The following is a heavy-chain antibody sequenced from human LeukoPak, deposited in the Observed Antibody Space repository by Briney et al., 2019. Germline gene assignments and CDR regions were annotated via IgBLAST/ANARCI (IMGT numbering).Heavy chain of an antibody. CDR1: GYTFTSYG. J-gene: IGHJ4*02. D-gene: IGHD1-26*01. CDR2: ISAYNGNT. V-gene: IGHV1-18*01. CDR3: ARTGRSGSSFRSDY. Sequence: ASVKVSCKASGYTFTSYGISWVRQAAGQGLEWMGWISAYNGNTNYAQKFQGRVTMTTDTSTSTAYMELRSLRSDDTAVYYCARTGRSGSSFRSDYWGQGTLVTVSS.